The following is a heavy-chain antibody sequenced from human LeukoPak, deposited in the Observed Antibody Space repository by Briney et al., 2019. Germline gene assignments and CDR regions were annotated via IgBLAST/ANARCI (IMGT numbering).Heavy chain of an antibody. CDR1: GGSFSGYY. V-gene: IGHV4-59*06. Sequence: SETLSLTCAVNGGSFSGYYWSWIRQHPGKGLEWIGYIYYSGSTYYNPSLKSRVTISVDTSKNQFSLKLSSVTAADTAVYYCARYCSGGSCPYYYYGMDVWGQGTTVTVSS. CDR2: IYYSGST. CDR3: ARYCSGGSCPYYYYGMDV. D-gene: IGHD2-15*01. J-gene: IGHJ6*02.